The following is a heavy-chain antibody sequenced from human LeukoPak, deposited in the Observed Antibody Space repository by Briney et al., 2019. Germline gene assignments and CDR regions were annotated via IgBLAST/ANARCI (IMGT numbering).Heavy chain of an antibody. J-gene: IGHJ4*02. CDR1: GYTFTSYG. CDR3: ARLISSSWEFDY. D-gene: IGHD6-13*01. CDR2: ISAYNGNT. Sequence: ASVKVSCKASGYTFTSYGISWVRQAPGQGLEWMGWISAYNGNTNYAQKLQGRVTMTTDTSTSTAYMELSRLRSDDTAVYYCARLISSSWEFDYWGQGTLVTVSS. V-gene: IGHV1-18*01.